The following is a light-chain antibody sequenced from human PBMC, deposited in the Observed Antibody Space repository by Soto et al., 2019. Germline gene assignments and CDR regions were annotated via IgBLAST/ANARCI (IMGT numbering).Light chain of an antibody. CDR3: QSYDSSRSGWV. Sequence: QSVLTQPPSVSGAPGQRVTISCTGSSSNIGGGYDVHWYQQLPGTAPKLLISGNSNRPSGVPDRFSGSKSGSSASLAITGLQDEDEADDYCQSYDSSRSGWVFGGGTKVTVL. CDR2: GNS. CDR1: SSNIGGGYD. V-gene: IGLV1-40*01. J-gene: IGLJ3*02.